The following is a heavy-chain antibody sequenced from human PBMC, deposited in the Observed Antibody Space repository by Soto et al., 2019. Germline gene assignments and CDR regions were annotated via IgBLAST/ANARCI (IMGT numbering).Heavy chain of an antibody. D-gene: IGHD2-15*01. CDR2: IYYSGST. V-gene: IGHV4-39*01. J-gene: IGHJ4*02. CDR1: GGSISSSSYY. Sequence: SETLSLTCTVSGGSISSSSYYWGWIRQPPGKGLEWIGSIYYSGSTYYNPSLKSRVTISVDTSKNQFSLKLSSVTAADTAVYYCARGALKCSGGSCYFLHFDYWGQGTLVTVSS. CDR3: ARGALKCSGGSCYFLHFDY.